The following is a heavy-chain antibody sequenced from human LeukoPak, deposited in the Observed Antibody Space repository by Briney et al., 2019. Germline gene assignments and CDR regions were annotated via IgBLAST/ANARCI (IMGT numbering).Heavy chain of an antibody. CDR1: GFTFSSYA. CDR3: AKSWSGYYYYYMDV. J-gene: IGHJ6*03. D-gene: IGHD3-3*01. Sequence: GGSLRLSCAASGFTFSSYAMSWVRQAPGKGLEWVSAISGSGGSTYYADSVKGRFTISRDNSKNTLYLQMNSLRAEDTAVYYCAKSWSGYYYYYMDVWGKGTTVTVSS. V-gene: IGHV3-23*01. CDR2: ISGSGGST.